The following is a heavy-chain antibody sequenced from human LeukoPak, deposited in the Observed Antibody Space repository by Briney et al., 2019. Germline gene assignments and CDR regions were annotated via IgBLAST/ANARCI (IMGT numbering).Heavy chain of an antibody. CDR3: ARDSSGWYLFDY. V-gene: IGHV4-39*02. Sequence: SETLSLTCTVSGGSLSSSSYYWGWIRQPPGKGLEWIGSIYYSGSTYYNPSLKSRVTISVDTSKNQFSLKLSSVTAADTAVYYCARDSSGWYLFDYWGQGTLVTVSS. CDR2: IYYSGST. J-gene: IGHJ4*02. CDR1: GGSLSSSSYY. D-gene: IGHD6-19*01.